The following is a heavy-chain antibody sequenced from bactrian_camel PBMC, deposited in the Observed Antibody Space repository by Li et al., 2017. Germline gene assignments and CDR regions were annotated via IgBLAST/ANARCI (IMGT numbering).Heavy chain of an antibody. CDR2: IYTGDGTS. J-gene: IGHJ6*01. CDR3: AADAMGPSCLSVLPGLKRDYFGY. Sequence: DVQLVESGGGSVQAGGSLTLSCTVSGHYRSYCMGYFRQAPGKEREGVAFIYTGDGTSYYADSVKGRFAIRHDNAKNTLYLQMDSLKVEDSAIYFCAADAMGPSCLSVLPGLKRDYFGYWGQGTQVTVS. V-gene: IGHV3S66*01. D-gene: IGHD3*01. CDR1: GHYRSYC.